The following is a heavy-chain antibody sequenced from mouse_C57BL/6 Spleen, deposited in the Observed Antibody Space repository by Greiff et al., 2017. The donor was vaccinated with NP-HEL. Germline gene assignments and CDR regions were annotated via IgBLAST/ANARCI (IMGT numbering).Heavy chain of an antibody. J-gene: IGHJ1*03. CDR1: VFSLTSYG. V-gene: IGHV2-2*01. CDR3: AREGTTAGYFDV. CDR2: LWSGGTS. D-gene: IGHD1-2*01. Sequence: QVQLQQSGPGLVQPSQSLSLTCTVSVFSLTSYGVHWVRQSPGKLLAWLGVLWSGGTSASNAAFISRLSISKNNSKSQVFFKMNILQADDTAIYYCAREGTTAGYFDVWGTGTTVSVSS.